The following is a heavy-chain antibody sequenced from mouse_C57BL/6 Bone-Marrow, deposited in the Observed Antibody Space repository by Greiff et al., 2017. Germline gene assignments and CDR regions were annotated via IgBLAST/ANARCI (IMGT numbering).Heavy chain of an antibody. CDR1: GYTFTDHT. Sequence: VQRVESDAELVKPGASVKISCKVSGYTFTDHTIHWMKQRPEQGLEWIGYIYPRDGSTKYNEKFKGKATLTADKSSSTAYMQLNSLTSEDSAVYFCARGWVPYYYAMDYWGQGTSVTVSS. J-gene: IGHJ4*01. CDR3: ARGWVPYYYAMDY. CDR2: IYPRDGST. V-gene: IGHV1-78*01. D-gene: IGHD2-3*01.